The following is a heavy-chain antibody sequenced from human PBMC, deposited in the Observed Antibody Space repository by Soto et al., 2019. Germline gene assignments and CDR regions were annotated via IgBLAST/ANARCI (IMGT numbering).Heavy chain of an antibody. D-gene: IGHD5-12*01. CDR2: IYHSGST. J-gene: IGHJ4*02. V-gene: IGHV4-4*02. CDR3: ATTSGYETTFDY. Sequence: SETLSLTCAVSGGSISSSNWWSWVRQPPGKGLEWIGEIYHSGSTNYNPSLKSRVTISVDKSKNQFSLKLSSVTAADTAVYYCATTSGYETTFDYWGQGTLVTVSS. CDR1: GGSISSSNW.